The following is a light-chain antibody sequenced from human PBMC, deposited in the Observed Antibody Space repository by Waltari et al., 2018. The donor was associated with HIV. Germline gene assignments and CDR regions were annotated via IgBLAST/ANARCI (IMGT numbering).Light chain of an antibody. CDR3: QVWDSSSDHCV. V-gene: IGLV3-21*02. Sequence: SYVLTQPPSVSVAPGQTARSTCGGDNNGRKSAHWYQQKPGQAPVLVVHDDSDRPSGIPERFSGSNSGNTATLTISRVEAGDEADYYCQVWDSSSDHCVFGGGTKLTVL. J-gene: IGLJ2*01. CDR2: DDS. CDR1: NNGRKS.